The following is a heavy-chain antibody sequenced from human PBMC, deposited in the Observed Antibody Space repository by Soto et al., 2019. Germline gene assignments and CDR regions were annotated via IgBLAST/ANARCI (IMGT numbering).Heavy chain of an antibody. CDR3: SRDSDYDFWSGYPSVPFQH. Sequence: GGSLRLSCTASGFTFGDYAMSWFRQTPGKGLEWVGFIRGKASGGTTGYAASVKGRFTISRDDSNSIAYLQMNSLKTEDTAVYYCSRDSDYDFWSGYPSVPFQHWGQGTLVTVSS. V-gene: IGHV3-49*03. D-gene: IGHD3-3*01. CDR2: IRGKASGGTT. J-gene: IGHJ1*01. CDR1: GFTFGDYA.